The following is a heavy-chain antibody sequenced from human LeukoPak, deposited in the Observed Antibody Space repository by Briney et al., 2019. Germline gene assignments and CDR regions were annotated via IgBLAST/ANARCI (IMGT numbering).Heavy chain of an antibody. Sequence: GGSLRLSCVASGFSFSSYWMSWVRQAPGKGLEWVANIKQDGSEEYYVDSVKGRFTISRDNAKNSLYLQMNSLRAEDTAVYYCARYCSGGSCWDYWGQGTLVTVSS. CDR3: ARYCSGGSCWDY. CDR1: GFSFSSYW. CDR2: IKQDGSEE. D-gene: IGHD2-15*01. J-gene: IGHJ4*02. V-gene: IGHV3-7*01.